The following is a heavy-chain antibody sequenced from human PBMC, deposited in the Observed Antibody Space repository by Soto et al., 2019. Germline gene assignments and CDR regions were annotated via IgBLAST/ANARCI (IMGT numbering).Heavy chain of an antibody. J-gene: IGHJ6*02. Sequence: GGSLRLSCAASGFTFSTYSMNWVRQAPGKGLEWISYITSSSSTIYYADSVKGRFTISRDNAKKSLYLQMXSVRDEDTAVYYWARELGDFAYYSYGMDVGGQGTTVTVSS. D-gene: IGHD3-16*01. CDR2: ITSSSSTI. CDR1: GFTFSTYS. V-gene: IGHV3-48*02. CDR3: ARELGDFAYYSYGMDV.